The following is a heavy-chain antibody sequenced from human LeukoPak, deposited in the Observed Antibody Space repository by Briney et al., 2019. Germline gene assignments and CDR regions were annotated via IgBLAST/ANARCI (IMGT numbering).Heavy chain of an antibody. Sequence: ASVTVSCKASGYTFTSYGVSWVRQAPGQGLEWMGWISAYNGNTNYAQKLQGRVTMTTDTSTSTAYMELRSLRSDDTAVYYCARELTVTTFDYWGQGTLVTVSS. CDR3: ARELTVTTFDY. D-gene: IGHD4-11*01. CDR2: ISAYNGNT. J-gene: IGHJ4*02. CDR1: GYTFTSYG. V-gene: IGHV1-18*01.